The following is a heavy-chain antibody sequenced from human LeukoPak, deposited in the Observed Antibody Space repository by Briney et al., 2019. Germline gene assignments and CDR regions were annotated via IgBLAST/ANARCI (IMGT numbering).Heavy chain of an antibody. D-gene: IGHD3-10*01. CDR2: FDPEDGET. Sequence: ASVKVSCKVSGYTLTELSMHWVRQAPGKGLEWMGGFDPEDGETIYAQKFQGRVTMTRNTSISTAYMELSSLRSEDTAVYYCARGPVITMVRGVNLKYWGQGTLVTVSS. CDR3: ARGPVITMVRGVNLKY. V-gene: IGHV1-24*01. CDR1: GYTLTELS. J-gene: IGHJ4*02.